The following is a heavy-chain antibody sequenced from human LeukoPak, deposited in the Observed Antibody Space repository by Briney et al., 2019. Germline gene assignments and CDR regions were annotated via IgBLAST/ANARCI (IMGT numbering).Heavy chain of an antibody. V-gene: IGHV3-74*01. CDR3: ARDYCSGGSCYFDY. D-gene: IGHD2-15*01. J-gene: IGHJ4*02. CDR1: GFTFSSYW. CDR2: INSDGSST. Sequence: PGGSLRLSRAASGFTFSSYWMHWVRQAPGKGLVWVSRINSDGSSTSYADSVKGRSTISRDNAKNTLYLQMNSLRAEDTAVYYCARDYCSGGSCYFDYWGQGTLVTVSS.